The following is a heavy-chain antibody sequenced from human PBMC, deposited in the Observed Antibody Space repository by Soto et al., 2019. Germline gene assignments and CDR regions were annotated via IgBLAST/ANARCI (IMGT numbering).Heavy chain of an antibody. V-gene: IGHV3-30-3*01. Sequence: QVQLVESGGGVVQPGRSLRLSCAASEFTFSSYAMHWVRQAPGKGLEWVAVISYDGSNKYYADSVKGRFTISRDNSKNTLYLQMNSLRAEDTAVYYSASRLGYGHWRQGTLFTVSS. CDR3: ASRLGYGH. CDR2: ISYDGSNK. D-gene: IGHD5-18*01. J-gene: IGHJ4*02. CDR1: EFTFSSYA.